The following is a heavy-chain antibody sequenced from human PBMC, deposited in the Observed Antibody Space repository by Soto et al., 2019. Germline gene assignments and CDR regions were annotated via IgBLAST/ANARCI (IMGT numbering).Heavy chain of an antibody. Sequence: SLRLSCAASGFTFSSYAMHWVRQAPGKGLEWVAVISYDGSNKYYADSVKGRFTISRDNSKNTLYLQMNSLRAEDTAVYYCARDGGGYDYVWGSYRSGIDYWGQGP. CDR2: ISYDGSNK. J-gene: IGHJ4*02. D-gene: IGHD3-16*02. V-gene: IGHV3-30-3*01. CDR1: GFTFSSYA. CDR3: ARDGGGYDYVWGSYRSGIDY.